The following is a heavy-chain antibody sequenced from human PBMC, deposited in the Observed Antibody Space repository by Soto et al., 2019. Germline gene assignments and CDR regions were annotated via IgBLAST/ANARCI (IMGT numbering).Heavy chain of an antibody. CDR1: GGSVSSDTHY. CDR3: ARFVRSCSGTTCYTHADV. V-gene: IGHV4-61*01. Sequence: PSETLSLTCTVSGGSVSSDTHYWSWIRQPPGERLEWIGFIYSSASTNYNHSLKSRVTMSADTTQNQSYLKLRPVIVADTAVYHCARFVRSCSGTTCYTHADVWGQGTTVAVS. J-gene: IGHJ6*02. D-gene: IGHD2-2*02. CDR2: IYSSAST.